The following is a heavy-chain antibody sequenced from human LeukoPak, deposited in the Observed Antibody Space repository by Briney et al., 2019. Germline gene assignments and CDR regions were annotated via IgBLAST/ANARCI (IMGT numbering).Heavy chain of an antibody. J-gene: IGHJ3*02. Sequence: SETLSLTCSVYSGSFSDYFWSWIRQSPGKGLEWIGEIDDGGNTNYNPSLMSRVIVSMEKSKKQFSLVMGSVAAADTAAYYCARFSRITWGDWGDAFDIWGQGTTVIVSS. D-gene: IGHD2-21*02. CDR1: SGSFSDYF. V-gene: IGHV4-34*01. CDR3: ARFSRITWGDWGDAFDI. CDR2: IDDGGNT.